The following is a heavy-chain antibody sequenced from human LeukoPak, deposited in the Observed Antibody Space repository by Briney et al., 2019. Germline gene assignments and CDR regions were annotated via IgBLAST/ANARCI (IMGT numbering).Heavy chain of an antibody. J-gene: IGHJ4*02. CDR3: GNYDSRGKFYY. CDR2: VSGYNGNT. Sequence: ASVKLSCKATGYTFTSYGISWVRQAPGQGLEWMGWVSGYNGNTKYAQKFQGRVTMTTDTSTSTAYMELRSLRSDDTAVYFFGNYDSRGKFYYWGQGTLVTVSS. CDR1: GYTFTSYG. D-gene: IGHD3-22*01. V-gene: IGHV1-18*01.